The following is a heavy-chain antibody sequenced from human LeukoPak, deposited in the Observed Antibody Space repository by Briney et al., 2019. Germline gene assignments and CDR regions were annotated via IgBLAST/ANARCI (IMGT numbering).Heavy chain of an antibody. D-gene: IGHD5-24*01. CDR2: ISYDGSNK. CDR1: GFTFSSYA. V-gene: IGHV3-30-3*01. J-gene: IGHJ4*02. Sequence: PGRSLRLSCAASGFTFSSYAMHWVRQAPGKGLEWVAVISYDGSNKYYADSVKGRFTVSRDNSKNTLYLQMNSLRAEDTAVYYCARESLEMATISFDYWGQGTLVTVSS. CDR3: ARESLEMATISFDY.